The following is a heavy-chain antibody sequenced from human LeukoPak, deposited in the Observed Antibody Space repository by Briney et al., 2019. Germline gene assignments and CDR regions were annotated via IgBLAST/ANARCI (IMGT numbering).Heavy chain of an antibody. D-gene: IGHD3-9*01. CDR3: ATRTYDILTGNNYYGMDV. J-gene: IGHJ6*02. V-gene: IGHV4-59*12. CDR1: GGSISSYY. Sequence: SETLSLTCTVSGGSISSYYWSWIRQPPGKGLEWIGYIYYSGSTNYNPSLKSRVTISVDRSKNQFSLKLSSVTAADTAVYYCATRTYDILTGNNYYGMDVWGQGTTVTVSS. CDR2: IYYSGST.